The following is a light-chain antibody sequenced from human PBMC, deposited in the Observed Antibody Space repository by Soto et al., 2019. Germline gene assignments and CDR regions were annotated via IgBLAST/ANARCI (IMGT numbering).Light chain of an antibody. Sequence: DIQMTQSPSSLSASVGDRVTITCQASQDIKNYLNWYQQKPGKAPNLLIYDASNLKTGVPSRFSGSGSVTHFTFTISSLQPEDIATYYCQHYDHLPPLSVGGGTKVEIK. CDR1: QDIKNY. V-gene: IGKV1-33*01. CDR3: QHYDHLPPLS. CDR2: DAS. J-gene: IGKJ4*01.